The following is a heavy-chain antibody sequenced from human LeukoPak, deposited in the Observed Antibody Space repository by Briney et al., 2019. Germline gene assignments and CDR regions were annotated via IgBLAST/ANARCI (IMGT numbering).Heavy chain of an antibody. Sequence: SETLSLTCTVSGGSINDASWNWIRQPPGQGLEWIGYIYHSGGTNYNPSLKSRVTISLDTSKNRFYLKLSSVTAADTAVYYCARVGTYYRSLDSWGQGTLVTVSS. CDR3: ARVGTYYRSLDS. J-gene: IGHJ4*02. CDR1: GGSINDAS. V-gene: IGHV4-59*01. D-gene: IGHD3-10*01. CDR2: IYHSGGT.